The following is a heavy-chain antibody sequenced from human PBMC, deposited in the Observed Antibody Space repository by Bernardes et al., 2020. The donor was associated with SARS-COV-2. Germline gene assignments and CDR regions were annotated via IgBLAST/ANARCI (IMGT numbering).Heavy chain of an antibody. Sequence: SLRLSCAASGFTFSSCAMSWVRQAPGKGLEWVSGISGSGGSTYYADSVKGRFTISRDNSKNTLYLHMNSLRGVDTAVYYCAKGTQAAAPRSVDYWGQGTLVTVSS. CDR1: GFTFSSCA. CDR2: ISGSGGST. V-gene: IGHV3-23*01. CDR3: AKGTQAAAPRSVDY. D-gene: IGHD6-13*01. J-gene: IGHJ4*02.